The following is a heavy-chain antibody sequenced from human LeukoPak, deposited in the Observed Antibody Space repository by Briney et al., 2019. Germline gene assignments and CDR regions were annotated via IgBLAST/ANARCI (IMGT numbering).Heavy chain of an antibody. D-gene: IGHD2-15*01. Sequence: PSETLSLTCAVYGGSFSGYYWSWIRQPPGKGLEWIGEINHSGSTNYNPSLKSRVTISVDTSKNQFSLKLSSVTAADTAVYYCARGAYCSGGSRYQQKSRRGSYYYYMDVWGKGTTVTVSS. V-gene: IGHV4-34*01. CDR2: INHSGST. CDR3: ARGAYCSGGSRYQQKSRRGSYYYYMDV. J-gene: IGHJ6*03. CDR1: GGSFSGYY.